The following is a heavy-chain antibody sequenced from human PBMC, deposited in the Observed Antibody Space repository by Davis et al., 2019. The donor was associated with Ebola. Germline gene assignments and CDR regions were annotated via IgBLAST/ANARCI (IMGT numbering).Heavy chain of an antibody. J-gene: IGHJ4*02. V-gene: IGHV3-66*01. CDR3: AKDIHFIAVADTSFDY. Sequence: GGSLRLSCAASGFTFSSYAMSWVRQAPGKGLEWVSVIYSGGSTYYADSVKGRFTISRDNSKNTLYLQMNSLRAEDTAVYYCAKDIHFIAVADTSFDYWGQGTLVTVSS. D-gene: IGHD6-19*01. CDR1: GFTFSSYA. CDR2: IYSGGST.